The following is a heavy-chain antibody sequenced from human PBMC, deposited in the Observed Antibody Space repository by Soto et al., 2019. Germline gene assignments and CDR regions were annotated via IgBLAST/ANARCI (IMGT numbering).Heavy chain of an antibody. J-gene: IGHJ4*02. CDR2: VSIGGST. V-gene: IGHV3-23*01. CDR1: GFTFSSYA. CDR3: AKRRGAGGHFDY. Sequence: RRLSCAASGFTFSSYAMGWVRQGPGKGLEWVAVVSIGGSTHYADSVRGRFTISRDNSKNTLSLQMNSLTAEDTAVYFCAKRRGAGGHFDYWGQGALVTVSS. D-gene: IGHD2-15*01.